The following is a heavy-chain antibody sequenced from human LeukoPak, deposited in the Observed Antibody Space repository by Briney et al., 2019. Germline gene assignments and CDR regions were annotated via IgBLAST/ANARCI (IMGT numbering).Heavy chain of an antibody. CDR3: ARDHQYYDSSGYYTGAFDI. V-gene: IGHV4-31*03. CDR1: GVSISSGGYY. Sequence: SQTLSLTCTVSGVSISSGGYYWSWIRQHPGKGLEWIGYIYYSGSTYYNPSLKSRVTISVDPSKNQFSLKLSSVTAADTAVYYCARDHQYYDSSGYYTGAFDIWGQGTMVTVSS. CDR2: IYYSGST. J-gene: IGHJ3*02. D-gene: IGHD3-22*01.